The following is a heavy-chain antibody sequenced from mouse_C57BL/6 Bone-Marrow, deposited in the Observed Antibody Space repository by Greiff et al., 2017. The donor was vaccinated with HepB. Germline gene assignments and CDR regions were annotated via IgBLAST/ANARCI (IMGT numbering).Heavy chain of an antibody. CDR3: ASLYYGNYDYAMDY. CDR2: ISDGGSYT. D-gene: IGHD2-1*01. J-gene: IGHJ4*01. V-gene: IGHV5-4*03. Sequence: DVKLVESGGGLVKPGGSLKLSCAASGFTFSSYAMSWVRQTPEKRLEWVATISDGGSYTYYPDNVKGRFTISRDNAKNNLYLQMSHLKSEDTAMYYCASLYYGNYDYAMDYWGQGTSVTVSS. CDR1: GFTFSSYA.